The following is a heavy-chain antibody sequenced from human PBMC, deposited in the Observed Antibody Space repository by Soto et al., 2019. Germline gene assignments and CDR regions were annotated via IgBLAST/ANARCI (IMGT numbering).Heavy chain of an antibody. D-gene: IGHD3-22*01. CDR2: ISGSGGST. V-gene: IGHV3-23*01. CDR1: GFTFSSYA. J-gene: IGHJ4*02. Sequence: GVSLRLSCAASGFTFSSYAMSWVRQAPGKGLEWVSAISGSGGSTYYADSVKGRFTISRDNSKNTLYLQMNSLRAEDTAVYYCARGHSYYYDSSGYLLVSWCQG. CDR3: ARGHSYYYDSSGYLLVS.